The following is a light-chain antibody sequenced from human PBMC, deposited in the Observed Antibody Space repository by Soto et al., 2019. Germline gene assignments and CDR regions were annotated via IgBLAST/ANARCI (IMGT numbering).Light chain of an antibody. CDR3: QHYNSYSGA. V-gene: IGKV1-5*03. CDR1: QTISSW. CDR2: KAS. Sequence: DIQMTQSPSTLSGSVGDRVTITCRASQTISSWLAWYQQKPGKAPKLLSYKASTLKSGVPSRFRGSGSGTEFTLTISSLKPDDFETYYCQHYNSYSGAFGQGTKVDIK. J-gene: IGKJ1*01.